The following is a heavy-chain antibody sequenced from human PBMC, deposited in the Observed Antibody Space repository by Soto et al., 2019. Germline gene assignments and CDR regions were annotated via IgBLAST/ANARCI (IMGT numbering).Heavy chain of an antibody. D-gene: IGHD3-22*01. CDR3: ARSRRYYYDSSGSLDAFDI. V-gene: IGHV1-69*01. CDR1: GGTFSSYA. J-gene: IGHJ3*02. Sequence: QVQLVQSGAEVKKPGSSVKVSCKASGGTFSSYAISWVRQAPGQGLEWMGGIIPIFGTANYAQKFQGRGQMTADESTSTAYMELSSLRSEDTAVYYCARSRRYYYDSSGSLDAFDIWGQGTMVTVSS. CDR2: IIPIFGTA.